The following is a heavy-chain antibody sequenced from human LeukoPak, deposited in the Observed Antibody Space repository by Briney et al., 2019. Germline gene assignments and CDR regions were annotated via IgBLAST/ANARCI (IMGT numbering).Heavy chain of an antibody. V-gene: IGHV3-7*04. CDR1: GFTFSSYW. CDR3: SGDPGDY. Sequence: GGSLRLSCAASGFTFSSYWMSWVRQAPGKGLEWVANINQDGSETYYVDSVEGRFTISRGNAKNSLFLQMSSLRAEDTAVYFCSGDPGDYWGQGTLVTVSS. CDR2: INQDGSET. J-gene: IGHJ4*02. D-gene: IGHD7-27*01.